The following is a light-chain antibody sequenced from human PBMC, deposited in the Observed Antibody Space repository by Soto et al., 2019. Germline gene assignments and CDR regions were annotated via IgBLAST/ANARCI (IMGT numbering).Light chain of an antibody. Sequence: QSALTQPASVSGSPGQSITISCTGTSSDVGTYNYVSWYQQHPGKAPKVMIYDVSNRPTGVSNRFSGSKSGNTASLTISGLQAEDEADYYCRSYTGSSTSVIFGGGTKLTVL. CDR1: SSDVGTYNY. CDR3: RSYTGSSTSVI. V-gene: IGLV2-14*03. J-gene: IGLJ2*01. CDR2: DVS.